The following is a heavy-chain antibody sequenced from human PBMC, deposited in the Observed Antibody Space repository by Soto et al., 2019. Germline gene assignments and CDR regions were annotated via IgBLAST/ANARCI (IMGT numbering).Heavy chain of an antibody. CDR3: ARVPSSWEYQLPDY. J-gene: IGHJ4*02. Sequence: PSETLSLTCTVSGGSISSYYWSWIRQPPGKGLEWIGYIYYSGSTNYNPSLKSRVTISVDTSKNQFSLKLSSVTAADTAVYYCARVPSSWEYQLPDYWGQGTLVTVLL. D-gene: IGHD2-2*01. V-gene: IGHV4-59*01. CDR1: GGSISSYY. CDR2: IYYSGST.